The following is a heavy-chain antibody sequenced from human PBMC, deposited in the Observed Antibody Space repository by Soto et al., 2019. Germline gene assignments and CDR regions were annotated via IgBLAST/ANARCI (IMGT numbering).Heavy chain of an antibody. V-gene: IGHV3-49*03. CDR2: IRSKAYGGTT. J-gene: IGHJ6*02. Sequence: GSLRLSCTASGFTFGDYAMSWFCQAPGKGLEWVGFIRSKAYGGTTEYAASVKGRFTISRDDSKSIAYLQMNSLKTEDTAVYYCTLTPTPVEDYYYGMDVWGQGTTVTVSS. CDR3: TLTPTPVEDYYYGMDV. D-gene: IGHD7-27*01. CDR1: GFTFGDYA.